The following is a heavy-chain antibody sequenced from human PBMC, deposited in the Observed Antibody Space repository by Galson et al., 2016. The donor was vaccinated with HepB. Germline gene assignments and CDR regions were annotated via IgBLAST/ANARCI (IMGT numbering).Heavy chain of an antibody. V-gene: IGHV1-18*01. CDR3: ARDGDILTGYFSWVDP. Sequence: SVKVSCKASGYSFTRYGISWVRQAPGQGLEWMGWISADNGDTNYAQKLQGRLSMTTDASTNTAYMELRSLKSDDTAVYYCARDGDILTGYFSWVDPWGQGTLVTVSS. CDR1: GYSFTRYG. CDR2: ISADNGDT. J-gene: IGHJ5*02. D-gene: IGHD3-9*01.